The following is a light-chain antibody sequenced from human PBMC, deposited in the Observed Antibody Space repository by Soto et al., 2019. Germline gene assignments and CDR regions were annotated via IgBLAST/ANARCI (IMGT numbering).Light chain of an antibody. CDR3: TAYTSTSSYV. CDR2: EVS. CDR1: SSDVGGYNS. J-gene: IGLJ1*01. Sequence: QSALTQPASVSGSPGQSITVSCTGTSSDVGGYNSVSWYQQHPGKPPKLIIYEVSNRPSGVSDRFSGSKSGNTASLTISGLQAEVEGVYYCTAYTSTSSYVFSTGTKVTV. V-gene: IGLV2-14*03.